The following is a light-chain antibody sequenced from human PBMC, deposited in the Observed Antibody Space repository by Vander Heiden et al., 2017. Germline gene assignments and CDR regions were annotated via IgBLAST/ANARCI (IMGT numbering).Light chain of an antibody. V-gene: IGLV6-57*01. CDR2: EDN. CDR1: SGSIASNY. CDR3: QYYDSSNVV. J-gene: IGLJ2*01. Sequence: NFMLTQPHSVSESPGKTVTISCTRSSGSIASNYVQWYQQRPGSSPTTVIYEDNQRPSGVPDRFSGSIDSSSNSASLTISGLKTEDEDYYYCQYYDSSNVVFGGGTKLTVL.